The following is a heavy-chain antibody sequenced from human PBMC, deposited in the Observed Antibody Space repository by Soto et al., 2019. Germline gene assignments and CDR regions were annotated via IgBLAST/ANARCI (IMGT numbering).Heavy chain of an antibody. CDR3: ARGRSLNYDYAWGKFDH. J-gene: IGHJ4*02. D-gene: IGHD3-16*01. CDR2: IIPIFGTA. Sequence: QVQLVQSGAEVKKPGSSVKVSCKASGGTFSSYAISWVRQAPGQGLAWMGGIIPIFGTANYAQKFQGRVTITADQSKSTAYMEMSSLRSEGTAVYFCARGRSLNYDYAWGKFDHWGQGTLVNVSS. V-gene: IGHV1-69*01. CDR1: GGTFSSYA.